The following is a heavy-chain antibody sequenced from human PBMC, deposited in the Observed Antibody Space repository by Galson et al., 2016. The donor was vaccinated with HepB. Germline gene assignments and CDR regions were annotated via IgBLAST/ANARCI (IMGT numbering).Heavy chain of an antibody. CDR3: ARRFSNFGVYYFGN. CDR1: GYTFSSSW. D-gene: IGHD3-10*01. Sequence: QSGAEVKKTGESLKISCKGSGYTFSSSWIAWVRQRPGTGLEWMGTIYPGDSDTRYSPSFQGQVTISVDKSISTAYLQWSSLKASDTAMYYCARRFSNFGVYYFGNWGQGIRAIVSS. CDR2: IYPGDSDT. J-gene: IGHJ4*02. V-gene: IGHV5-51*01.